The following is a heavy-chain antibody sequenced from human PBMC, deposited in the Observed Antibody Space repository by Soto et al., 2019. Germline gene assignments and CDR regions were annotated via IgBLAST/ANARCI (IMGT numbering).Heavy chain of an antibody. D-gene: IGHD3-10*01. V-gene: IGHV1-69*01. CDR2: IIPIFGTA. CDR1: GGTFSSYA. J-gene: IGHJ6*02. Sequence: QVQLVQSGAEVKKPGSSVKVSCKASGGTFSSYAISWVRQAPGQGLDWMGGIIPIFGTANYAQKFQGSVTITADESTSTASLELSSLRSEDTAVYYCWRDLVPRYDYGSGSYFPGDVWCQGTTVTVSS. CDR3: WRDLVPRYDYGSGSYFPGDV.